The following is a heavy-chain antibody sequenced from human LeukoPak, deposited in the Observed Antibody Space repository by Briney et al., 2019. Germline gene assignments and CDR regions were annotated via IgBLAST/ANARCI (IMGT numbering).Heavy chain of an antibody. CDR3: VRGGWELDY. V-gene: IGHV3-7*01. CDR2: MKEDETEE. Sequence: GGSLRLSCAASGFTFKYYWMAWVRQAPGKGLEWVAHMKEDETEEYYVDSVKGRFTIFRDDAKSSLFLQMNSLTAEDTALYYCVRGGWELDYWGQGTLVTVSS. J-gene: IGHJ4*02. D-gene: IGHD1-26*01. CDR1: GFTFKYYW.